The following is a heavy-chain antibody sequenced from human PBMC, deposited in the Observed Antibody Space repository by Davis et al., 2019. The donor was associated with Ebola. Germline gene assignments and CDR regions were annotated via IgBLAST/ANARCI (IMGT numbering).Heavy chain of an antibody. Sequence: GESLKISCKGSGYSFTSYWISWVRQMPGKGLEWMGRIDPSDSYTNYSPSFQGHVTISADKSISTAYLQWSSLKASDTAMYYCARHPIAAAGSDAFDIWGQGTMVTVSS. CDR1: GYSFTSYW. V-gene: IGHV5-10-1*01. J-gene: IGHJ3*02. CDR2: IDPSDSYT. D-gene: IGHD6-13*01. CDR3: ARHPIAAAGSDAFDI.